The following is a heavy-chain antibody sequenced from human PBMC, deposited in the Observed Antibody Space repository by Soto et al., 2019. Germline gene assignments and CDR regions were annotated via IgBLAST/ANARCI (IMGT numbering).Heavy chain of an antibody. CDR1: GGSISNYY. CDR3: ARLHFYGSGRPFDF. CDR2: VSYSGST. J-gene: IGHJ4*02. Sequence: XATLSLTCTVSGGSISNYYWSWIRQPPGKGLEWIGYVSYSGSTNYNPSLNSRVTISVDTSRNQFSLKLNSVTAADTAVYYCARLHFYGSGRPFDFWGQGSLVTVSS. D-gene: IGHD3-10*01. V-gene: IGHV4-59*01.